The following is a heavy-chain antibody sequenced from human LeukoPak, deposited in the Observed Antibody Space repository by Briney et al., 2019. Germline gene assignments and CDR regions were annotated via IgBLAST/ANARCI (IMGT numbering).Heavy chain of an antibody. V-gene: IGHV4-59*01. Sequence: SETLSLTCTVSGGSISSYYWSWIRQPPGKGLEWIGYIYYSGSTNYNPSLKSRVTISVDTSKNQFSLKLSSVTAADTAVYYCARDPRLSGIDVWGQGTTVTVSS. CDR3: ARDPRLSGIDV. CDR1: GGSISSYY. J-gene: IGHJ6*02. CDR2: IYYSGST. D-gene: IGHD3-22*01.